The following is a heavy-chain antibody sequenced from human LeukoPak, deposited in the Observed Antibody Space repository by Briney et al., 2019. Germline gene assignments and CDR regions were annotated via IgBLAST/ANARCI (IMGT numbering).Heavy chain of an antibody. V-gene: IGHV5-51*01. CDR2: IYPGDSDF. D-gene: IGHD4-17*01. CDR1: GYTFSDYW. J-gene: IGHJ6*02. Sequence: GESLKISCKGSGYTFSDYWIAWVRQMPGKGLEWMGIIYPGDSDFRYSPSFQGQVTISADKSISTAYLQWSSLKASDTAMYYCARLLSPPVTTRKSGYYYGMDVWGQGTTVTVSS. CDR3: ARLLSPPVTTRKSGYYYGMDV.